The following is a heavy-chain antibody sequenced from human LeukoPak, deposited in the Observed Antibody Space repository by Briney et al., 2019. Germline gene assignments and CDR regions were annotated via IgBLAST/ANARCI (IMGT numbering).Heavy chain of an antibody. D-gene: IGHD1-1*01. Sequence: SETLSLTCTVSGGPIYSYYWSWIRQPAGKGLEWIGRIYASGSTNYDPSLKSRVTMSVDKSNNQFSLMVTSVTAADAAVYYCARGKQNAVDYWGQGILVTVSS. V-gene: IGHV4-4*07. CDR3: ARGKQNAVDY. J-gene: IGHJ4*02. CDR2: IYASGST. CDR1: GGPIYSYY.